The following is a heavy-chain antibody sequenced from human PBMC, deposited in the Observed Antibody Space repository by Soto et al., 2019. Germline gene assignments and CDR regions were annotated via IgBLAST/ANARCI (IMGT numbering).Heavy chain of an antibody. Sequence: GVSVKGSRKASGGFNNYAVSWVRQAPGQGLEWLGVTIPELGTSNYAQRLQGRVTITVDKATNTAYLNLTTLTSEDTAMYYCARTSMTRIDYWGQGTLVTVSS. CDR2: TIPELGTS. CDR1: GGFNNYA. J-gene: IGHJ4*02. D-gene: IGHD4-17*01. V-gene: IGHV1-69*10. CDR3: ARTSMTRIDY.